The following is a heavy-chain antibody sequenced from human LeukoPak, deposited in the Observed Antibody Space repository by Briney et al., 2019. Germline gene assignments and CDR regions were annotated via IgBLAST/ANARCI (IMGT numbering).Heavy chain of an antibody. J-gene: IGHJ4*02. CDR2: ISGSGGST. D-gene: IGHD3-10*01. CDR1: GFTFSSYA. V-gene: IGHV3-23*01. Sequence: GGSLRLSCAASGFTFSSYAMSWVRQAPGKGLEWVSAISGSGGSTYYADSVKGRFTISRDNSKNTLYLQMNSLRAEDTAVYYCARGLGSGSYYPYFDYWGQGTLVTVSS. CDR3: ARGLGSGSYYPYFDY.